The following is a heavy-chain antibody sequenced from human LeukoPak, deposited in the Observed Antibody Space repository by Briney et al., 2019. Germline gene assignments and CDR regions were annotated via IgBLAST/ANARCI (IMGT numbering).Heavy chain of an antibody. D-gene: IGHD1-1*01. J-gene: IGHJ4*02. CDR2: ISGSGGST. Sequence: PGGSLRLSCAASGFTFSSYAMIWVRQAPGKGLKWVSAISGSGGSTYYADSVKGRFTISSDNSKNTLYLQMNSLRAEDTAGYYCAKHGYNWNDGFDYWGRGTLVTVSS. V-gene: IGHV3-23*01. CDR3: AKHGYNWNDGFDY. CDR1: GFTFSSYA.